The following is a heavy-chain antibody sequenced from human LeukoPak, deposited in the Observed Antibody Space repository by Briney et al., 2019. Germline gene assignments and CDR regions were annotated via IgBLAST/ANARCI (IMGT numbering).Heavy chain of an antibody. Sequence: GGSLRLSCAASGFTFSSYGMYWVRQAPGKGLEWVAFIRYDGSNKYYADSVKGRFTVSRDNSKNTLYLQMKSLRAEDTAVYYCARGRTTVTSVFDYWGQGTLVTVSS. CDR3: ARGRTTVTSVFDY. CDR1: GFTFSSYG. D-gene: IGHD4-11*01. V-gene: IGHV3-30*02. CDR2: IRYDGSNK. J-gene: IGHJ4*02.